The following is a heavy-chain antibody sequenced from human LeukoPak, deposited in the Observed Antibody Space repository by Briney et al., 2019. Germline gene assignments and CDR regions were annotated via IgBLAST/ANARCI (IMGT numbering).Heavy chain of an antibody. CDR1: GFTFSSYS. CDR3: AKDGEYCSGGSCSFFDY. J-gene: IGHJ4*02. CDR2: ISTSRSYI. D-gene: IGHD2-15*01. Sequence: GGSLRLSCAASGFTFSSYSMNWVRQAPGKGLEWVSSISTSRSYIYYADSVKGRFIISRDNAKKSLYLQMNSLRAEDTAVYHCAKDGEYCSGGSCSFFDYWGKGTLVTVSS. V-gene: IGHV3-21*01.